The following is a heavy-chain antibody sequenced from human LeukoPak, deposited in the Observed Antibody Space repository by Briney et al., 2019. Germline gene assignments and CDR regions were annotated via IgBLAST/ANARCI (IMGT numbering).Heavy chain of an antibody. CDR2: FDPEDGET. J-gene: IGHJ4*02. CDR1: GYTLTGLC. V-gene: IGHV1-24*01. D-gene: IGHD3-10*01. CDR3: ATRLCYYGSGSYYKLNY. Sequence: ASVKVSCKVSGYTLTGLCMQWVRQAPGKGLEWMGGFDPEDGETIYAQKLQGRLTMTEDTSTDTAYMELSSLRSEDTAVYYCATRLCYYGSGSYYKLNYWGQGTLVTVSS.